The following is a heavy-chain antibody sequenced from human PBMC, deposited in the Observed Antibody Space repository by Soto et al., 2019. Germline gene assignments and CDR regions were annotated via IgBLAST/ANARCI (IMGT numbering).Heavy chain of an antibody. V-gene: IGHV3-23*01. D-gene: IGHD4-4*01. J-gene: IGHJ3*02. CDR3: AKAFYSNSLSDAFDI. CDR1: GFTSSSYA. CDR2: ISGGGGTT. Sequence: GGSLRLSCAASGFTSSSYAMSWVRQAPGKGLEWVSAISGGGGTTYYADSVKGRFTISRDNSKNTLYLQMNSLRAEDTAVYYCAKAFYSNSLSDAFDIWGQGTMVTVS.